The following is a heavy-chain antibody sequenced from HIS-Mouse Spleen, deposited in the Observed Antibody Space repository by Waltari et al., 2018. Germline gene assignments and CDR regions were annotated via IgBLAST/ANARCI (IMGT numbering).Heavy chain of an antibody. Sequence: QLQLQESGPGLVKPSETLSLTCTVSGGSISSRSYYWGRRRQPPGKGLEGIGSIYYSGSTYYNPSLKSRVTISVDTSKNQFSLKLSSVTAADTAVYYCAREIPYSSSWYDWYFDLWGRGTLVTVSS. CDR3: AREIPYSSSWYDWYFDL. CDR2: IYYSGST. V-gene: IGHV4-39*07. CDR1: GGSISSRSYY. D-gene: IGHD6-13*01. J-gene: IGHJ2*01.